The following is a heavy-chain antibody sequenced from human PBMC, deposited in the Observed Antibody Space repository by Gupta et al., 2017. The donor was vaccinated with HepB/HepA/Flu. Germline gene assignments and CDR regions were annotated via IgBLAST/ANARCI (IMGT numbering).Heavy chain of an antibody. Sequence: QLQLQESGSGLVKPSQTLSLTCPVSGGSISRGGYSWSWIRQPPGKGLEWIGYIYHSGSTYYNPSLKSRVTISVDRSKNQFSLKLSSVTAADTAVYYCARGCFDDSSGYAREKYGMDVWGQGTTVTVSS. D-gene: IGHD3-22*01. CDR3: ARGCFDDSSGYAREKYGMDV. V-gene: IGHV4-30-2*01. J-gene: IGHJ6*02. CDR2: IYHSGST. CDR1: GGSISRGGYS.